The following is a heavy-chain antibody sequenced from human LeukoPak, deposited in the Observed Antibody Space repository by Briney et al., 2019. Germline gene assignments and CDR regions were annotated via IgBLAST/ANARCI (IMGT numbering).Heavy chain of an antibody. CDR1: GYTFTSYD. V-gene: IGHV1-18*01. CDR3: ARDLIVRGLNWFDP. D-gene: IGHD3-10*01. Sequence: ASVKVSCKASGYTFTSYDINWVRQAPGQGLEWMGWISAYKGYTIYAQILQDRVTMTTDTSTSTACMELRSLRSDDTAVYYCARDLIVRGLNWFDPWGQGTLVTVSS. CDR2: ISAYKGYT. J-gene: IGHJ5*02.